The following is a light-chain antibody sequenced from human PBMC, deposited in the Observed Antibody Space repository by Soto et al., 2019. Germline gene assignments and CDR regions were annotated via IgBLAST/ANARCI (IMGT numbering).Light chain of an antibody. Sequence: EIVLTQSPGTLSLSPGERATLSCRASQSVSSTFLAWYQQKPGQAPRLLIFGVSNRATGIPDRFSGSGSGKDFTLTISRLEPEDFAVYYCGQFVSAPPRTFGQGTKVDIK. CDR1: QSVSSTF. J-gene: IGKJ1*01. CDR3: GQFVSAPPRT. V-gene: IGKV3-20*01. CDR2: GVS.